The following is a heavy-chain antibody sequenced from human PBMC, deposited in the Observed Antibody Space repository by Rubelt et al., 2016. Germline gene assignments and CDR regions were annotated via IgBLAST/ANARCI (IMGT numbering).Heavy chain of an antibody. V-gene: IGHV4-39*01. CDR3: GRHGLWSGNAIGY. CDR2: MFHIGTT. D-gene: IGHD5-18*01. Sequence: QLQLQESGPGVVKPSETLSLTCTVSGDSISSDDNYWGWIRQPPGKGLEWLVSMFHIGTTSYKPSLQSPLTISVDTSKNQISLHRTDVLASETAVYYCGRHGLWSGNAIGYWGQGTLVTVSS. CDR1: GDSISSDDNY. J-gene: IGHJ4*02.